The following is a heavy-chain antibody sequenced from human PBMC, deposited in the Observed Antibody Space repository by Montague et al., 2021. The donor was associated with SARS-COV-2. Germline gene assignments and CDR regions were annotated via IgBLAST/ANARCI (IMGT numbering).Heavy chain of an antibody. V-gene: IGHV4-39*01. Sequence: SETLSLTCTVSGGSIGSSCYYWGWIRQPPGKGLEWIGSIYYSGSTYYNPSLKSRVTISVDTSKNQFSLKLSSVTAADTAVYYCARHRTPIFLGRMFDYWGQGTLVTVSS. CDR3: ARHRTPIFLGRMFDY. CDR2: IYYSGST. J-gene: IGHJ4*02. CDR1: GGSIGSSCYY. D-gene: IGHD3-9*01.